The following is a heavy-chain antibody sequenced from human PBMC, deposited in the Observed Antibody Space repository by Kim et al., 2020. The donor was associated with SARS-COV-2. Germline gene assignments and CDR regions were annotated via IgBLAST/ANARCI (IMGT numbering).Heavy chain of an antibody. D-gene: IGHD3-3*01. Sequence: SETLSLTCTVSGGSISSSSYYWGWIRQPPGKGLEWIGSIYYSGSTYYNPSLKSRVTISVDTSKNQFSLKLSSVTAADTAVYYCASRFALSISTIFGVAQRGDYWGQGTLVTVSS. J-gene: IGHJ4*02. CDR1: GGSISSSSYY. CDR2: IYYSGST. V-gene: IGHV4-39*07. CDR3: ASRFALSISTIFGVAQRGDY.